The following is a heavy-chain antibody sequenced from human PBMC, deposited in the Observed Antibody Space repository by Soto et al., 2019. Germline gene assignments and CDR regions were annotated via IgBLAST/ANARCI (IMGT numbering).Heavy chain of an antibody. D-gene: IGHD3-3*01. CDR2: ISAYNGNT. CDR3: AQDPRGDFRSGRYYGMDV. V-gene: IGHV1-18*01. CDR1: GYTFASYA. Sequence: ASVKVSCKASGYTFASYAISWMRQAPGQGLEWMGWISAYNGNTNYAQKIQGRVTITADESTSTAYMELSSLRSEDTAVYYCAQDPRGDFRSGRYYGMDVWGQGTTVTFSS. J-gene: IGHJ6*02.